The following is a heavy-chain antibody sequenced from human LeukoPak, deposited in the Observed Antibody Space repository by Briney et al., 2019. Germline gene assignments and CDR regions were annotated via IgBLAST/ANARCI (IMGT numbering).Heavy chain of an antibody. CDR2: IYYSGST. D-gene: IGHD3-10*01. Sequence: PSQTLSLTCTVSGGSISSGDYYWSWIRQPPGTGLEWIGYIYYSGSTYYNPSLKSRVTISVDTSKNQFSLKLNSVTAADTAVYYCARTAYGSGSYYKGPNAFDIWGQGTMVTVSS. CDR1: GGSISSGDYY. V-gene: IGHV4-30-4*08. J-gene: IGHJ3*02. CDR3: ARTAYGSGSYYKGPNAFDI.